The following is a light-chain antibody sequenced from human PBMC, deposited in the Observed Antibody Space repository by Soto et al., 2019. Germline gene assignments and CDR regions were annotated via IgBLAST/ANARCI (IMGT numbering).Light chain of an antibody. CDR3: QQYNVWPLT. CDR2: VAS. CDR1: QSVNSN. Sequence: EIVMTQSPVTLSVSPGDRATLSCRASQSVNSNLAWYQQKPGQTPKLLIYVASTRATGIPARFSGSGSGTDFTLTISSLQSADFAVYHCQQYNVWPLTFGGGTKVEFK. J-gene: IGKJ4*01. V-gene: IGKV3-15*01.